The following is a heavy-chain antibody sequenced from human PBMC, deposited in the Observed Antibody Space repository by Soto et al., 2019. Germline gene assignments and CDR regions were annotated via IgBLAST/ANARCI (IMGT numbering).Heavy chain of an antibody. Sequence: ASVKGSCRASGCTFSSYAISWVRQSPGQGLEWMGGIIPIFGTANYAQKFQGRVTITADESTSTAYMELSSLRSEDTAVYYCARDSDIVATAFDYWGQGTLVPVYS. CDR3: ARDSDIVATAFDY. D-gene: IGHD5-12*01. V-gene: IGHV1-69*13. CDR2: IIPIFGTA. J-gene: IGHJ4*02. CDR1: GCTFSSYA.